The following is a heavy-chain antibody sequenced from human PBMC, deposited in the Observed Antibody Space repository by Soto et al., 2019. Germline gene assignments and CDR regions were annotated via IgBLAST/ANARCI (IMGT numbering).Heavy chain of an antibody. Sequence: ASVKVSCKASNYTFTRYGISWVRQAPGQGLEWMGWISADNGNTNYAQKFQGRVSLTTDTSTSTAYMELRSLKSDDAAVYYCARSGHYDIVTGFHTLYYGMDVWGQGTTVTVSS. CDR3: ARSGHYDIVTGFHTLYYGMDV. CDR1: NYTFTRYG. J-gene: IGHJ6*02. CDR2: ISADNGNT. D-gene: IGHD3-9*01. V-gene: IGHV1-18*01.